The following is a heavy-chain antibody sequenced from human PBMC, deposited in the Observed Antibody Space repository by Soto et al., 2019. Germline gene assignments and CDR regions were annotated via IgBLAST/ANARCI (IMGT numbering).Heavy chain of an antibody. CDR3: AKYEAAIAVAGTLFDP. V-gene: IGHV3-23*01. J-gene: IGHJ5*02. D-gene: IGHD6-19*01. Sequence: GGSLRLSCAASGFTFSSYAMSWVRQAPGKGLEWVSAISGSGGSTYYADSVKGRFTISRDNSKNTLYLQMNSLRAEDTAVYYCAKYEAAIAVAGTLFDPWGQGTLVTVSS. CDR2: ISGSGGST. CDR1: GFTFSSYA.